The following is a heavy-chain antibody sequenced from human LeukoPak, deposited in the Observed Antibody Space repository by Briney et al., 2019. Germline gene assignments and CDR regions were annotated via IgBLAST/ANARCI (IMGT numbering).Heavy chain of an antibody. V-gene: IGHV3-7*01. Sequence: GGSLRLSCAASGFTFSTYWMAWVCQAPGKGLEWVANIKGDESARHQADSVKGRFTISRDNTQNSVYLQMSNLRGDDTAVYYCARHVVGSLDYWGQGTLVTVSS. D-gene: IGHD1-26*01. CDR1: GFTFSTYW. J-gene: IGHJ4*02. CDR3: ARHVVGSLDY. CDR2: IKGDESAR.